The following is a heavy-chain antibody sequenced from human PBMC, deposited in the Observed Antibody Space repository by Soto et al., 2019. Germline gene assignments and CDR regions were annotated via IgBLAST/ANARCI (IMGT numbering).Heavy chain of an antibody. CDR1: GYVYISYG. CDR2: ISDYTGKA. J-gene: IGHJ4*02. CDR3: ARDQRYYGSGSYYSDS. V-gene: IGHV1-18*04. D-gene: IGHD3-10*01. Sequence: QVQLVQSGPEVKKPGASVKVSCKTSGYVYISYGISWVRQAPGHGLEWVGWISDYTGKADYAQKFQGRVTMTTETSTSTAFLELRSLRSDDTAVYYCARDQRYYGSGSYYSDSWGQGTLVTVSS.